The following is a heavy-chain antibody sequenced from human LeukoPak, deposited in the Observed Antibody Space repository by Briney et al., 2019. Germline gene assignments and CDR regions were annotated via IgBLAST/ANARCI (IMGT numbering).Heavy chain of an antibody. J-gene: IGHJ6*03. CDR3: ARGRVADPLPWFGELLLVGSMDV. CDR1: GYTFTGYY. Sequence: ASVKVSCKASGYTFTGYYMHWVRQAPGQGLEWMGWINPNSGGTNYAQKFQGRVTMTRDTSISTAYMELSRLRSDDTAVYYCARGRVADPLPWFGELLLVGSMDVWGKGTTVTISS. V-gene: IGHV1-2*02. CDR2: INPNSGGT. D-gene: IGHD3-10*01.